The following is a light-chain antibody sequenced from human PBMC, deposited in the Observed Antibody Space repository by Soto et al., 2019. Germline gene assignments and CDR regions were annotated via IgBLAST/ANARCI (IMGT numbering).Light chain of an antibody. J-gene: IGKJ2*01. CDR1: QGISTW. V-gene: IGKV1-12*01. Sequence: DIQMTQSPSSVSASVGDRVTLTCRASQGISTWLAWYQQKPGKVPKLLIYGASRLQTWVPSRFSGSGSGTDFTLTISSLQPEDFATYYCQQASSLPHTFGQGTRVEIK. CDR3: QQASSLPHT. CDR2: GAS.